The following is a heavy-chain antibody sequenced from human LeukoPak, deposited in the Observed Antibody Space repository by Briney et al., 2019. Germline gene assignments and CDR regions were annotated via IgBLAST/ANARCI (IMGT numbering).Heavy chain of an antibody. CDR1: GFTFSNAW. J-gene: IGHJ4*02. CDR3: TTEPHSPIGYSGYDVFGY. D-gene: IGHD5-12*01. Sequence: PGGSLRLSCAASGFTFSNAWMSWVRQAPGKGLEWVGRIKSKTDGGTTDYAAPVKGRFTISRDDSKNTLYLQMNSLKTEETAVYYCTTEPHSPIGYSGYDVFGYWGQGTLVTVS. V-gene: IGHV3-15*01. CDR2: IKSKTDGGTT.